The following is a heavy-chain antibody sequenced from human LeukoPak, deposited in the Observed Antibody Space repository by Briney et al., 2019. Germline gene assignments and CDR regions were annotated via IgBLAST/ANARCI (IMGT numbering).Heavy chain of an antibody. CDR2: ISGSGGST. CDR1: GFTFSSYA. J-gene: IGHJ4*02. D-gene: IGHD5-24*01. V-gene: IGHV3-23*01. Sequence: PGGSLRLSCAASGFTFSSYAMSWVRQAPGKGLEWVSAISGSGGSTYYADSVKGRFTISRDNSKNTLYLQMNSLRAEDTAVYYCAKGWRRDVYNGRFDYWGQGTLVTVSS. CDR3: AKGWRRDVYNGRFDY.